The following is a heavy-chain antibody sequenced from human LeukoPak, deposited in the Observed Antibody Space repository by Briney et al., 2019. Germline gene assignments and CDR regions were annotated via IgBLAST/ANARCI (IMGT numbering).Heavy chain of an antibody. Sequence: GASVKVSCKASRYTVTSSAMHCVRQAPGQGLEWMGWITPSGGTNYPQKFQGRVAITWDTSITTAYMDLSRLTSDDTAVYYCARERYGDGFAPLNYWGQGALVTVSS. CDR3: ARERYGDGFAPLNY. J-gene: IGHJ4*02. V-gene: IGHV1-2*02. CDR1: RYTVTSSA. D-gene: IGHD5-24*01. CDR2: ITPSGGT.